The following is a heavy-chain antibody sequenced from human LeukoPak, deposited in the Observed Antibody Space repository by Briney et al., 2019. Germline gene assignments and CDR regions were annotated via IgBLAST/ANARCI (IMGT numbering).Heavy chain of an antibody. Sequence: PGGSLRLSCAASGFTFSTSWMDWVRQAPGKGLEWVANIKQDGSEKYYVDSVKGRFTISRDSAKNSLFLQMNSLRVDDTAVYYCARDLNTGYWGQGTLVTVSS. CDR3: ARDLNTGY. D-gene: IGHD4-17*01. CDR2: IKQDGSEK. V-gene: IGHV3-7*03. CDR1: GFTFSTSW. J-gene: IGHJ4*02.